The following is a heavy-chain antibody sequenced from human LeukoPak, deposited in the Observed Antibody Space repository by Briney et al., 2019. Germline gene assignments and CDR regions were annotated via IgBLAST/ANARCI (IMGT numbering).Heavy chain of an antibody. CDR2: IYYSGST. D-gene: IGHD3-10*01. CDR3: ARRLVLWFGELFDY. J-gene: IGHJ4*02. Sequence: SETLSLTCTVSGGSISSSSYYWGWIRQPPGKGLEWIGSIYYSGSTYYNPSLKSRVPISVDTSKNQFSLKLSSVTAADTAVYYCARRLVLWFGELFDYWGQGTLVTVSS. V-gene: IGHV4-39*01. CDR1: GGSISSSSYY.